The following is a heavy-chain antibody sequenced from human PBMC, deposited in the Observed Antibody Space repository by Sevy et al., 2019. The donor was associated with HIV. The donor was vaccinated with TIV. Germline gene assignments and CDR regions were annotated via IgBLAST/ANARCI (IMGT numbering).Heavy chain of an antibody. J-gene: IGHJ3*01. D-gene: IGHD3-16*01. Sequence: ASVKVSCKASGGTFDYYTISWLRQAPGQGLEWMGGIIPMFDKENYAQKSQGRLTITADESTNTAYMVLGSLRSDDAAVYYCARDRDVTFGGVDASDLWGQGTLVTVSS. CDR2: IIPMFDKE. CDR3: ARDRDVTFGGVDASDL. CDR1: GGTFDYYT. V-gene: IGHV1-69*13.